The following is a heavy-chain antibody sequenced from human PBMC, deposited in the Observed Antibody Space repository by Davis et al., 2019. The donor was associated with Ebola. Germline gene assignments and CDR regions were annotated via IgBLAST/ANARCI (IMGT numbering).Heavy chain of an antibody. J-gene: IGHJ4*02. D-gene: IGHD6-13*01. CDR1: GGSISSSNW. V-gene: IGHV4-4*02. CDR3: ARRFIAAAVFDY. Sequence: MPSETLSLTCAVSGGSISSSNWWSWVRQPPGKGLEWIGEISQSGSTNYNPSLKSRVTISVDKSKNQFSLKLSSVTAADTAVYYCARRFIAAAVFDYWGQGTLVTVSS. CDR2: ISQSGST.